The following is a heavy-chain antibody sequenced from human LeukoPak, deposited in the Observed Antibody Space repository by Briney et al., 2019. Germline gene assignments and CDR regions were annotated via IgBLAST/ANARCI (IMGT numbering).Heavy chain of an antibody. CDR1: GFSFSSYW. J-gene: IGHJ4*02. Sequence: SGGSLRLSRAASGFSFSSYWMHWVRQAPGKGLEWVSSISASGDSTYYADSVKGRFTISRDNSKNTLYLQMNSLRAEDTAVYYCAKVTRFLMYYFDYWGQGALVTVSS. CDR2: ISASGDST. V-gene: IGHV3-23*01. CDR3: AKVTRFLMYYFDY. D-gene: IGHD2/OR15-2a*01.